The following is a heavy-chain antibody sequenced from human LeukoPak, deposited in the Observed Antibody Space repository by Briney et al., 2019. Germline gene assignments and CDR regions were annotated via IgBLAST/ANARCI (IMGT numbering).Heavy chain of an antibody. CDR1: GFTFSSYA. J-gene: IGHJ4*02. CDR2: ISGSGGST. Sequence: PGGSLRLSCAASGFTFSSYAMSWVRQAPGKGLEWVPAISGSGGSTYYADSVKGRFTISRDNSKNTLYLQMNSLRAEDTAVYYCAKDGQLWLLFLADYWGQGTLVTVSS. D-gene: IGHD5-18*01. CDR3: AKDGQLWLLFLADY. V-gene: IGHV3-23*01.